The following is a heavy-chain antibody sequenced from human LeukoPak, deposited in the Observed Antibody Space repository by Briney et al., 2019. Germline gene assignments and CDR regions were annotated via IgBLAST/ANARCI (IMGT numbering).Heavy chain of an antibody. D-gene: IGHD3-16*01. CDR3: ARKAYTTGADY. Sequence: ASVKVSCKASGYTFTSYGVSWVRQAPGQGLEWMGWISAYNGNANYVQRLQGRVTLTTDTSTTTAYMELRSLTSDDTAVYYCARKAYTTGADYWGQGTLVTVSS. CDR2: ISAYNGNA. V-gene: IGHV1-18*01. J-gene: IGHJ4*02. CDR1: GYTFTSYG.